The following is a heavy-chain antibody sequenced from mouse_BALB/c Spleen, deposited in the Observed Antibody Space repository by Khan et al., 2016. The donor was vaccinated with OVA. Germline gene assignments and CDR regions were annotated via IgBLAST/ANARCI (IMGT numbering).Heavy chain of an antibody. CDR1: GYSFTGYF. V-gene: IGHV1-20*02. J-gene: IGHJ2*01. CDR3: TRIYRSDFDY. CDR2: INPHIGET. Sequence: VQLQQSGPELVKPGASVKISCTASGYSFTGYFMNWVMQSHGKSLEWIGRINPHIGETLYNQKFKDKATLTVDESSSTAHMELRSLASEDSAVYYCTRIYRSDFDYWGQGTTLTVSS. D-gene: IGHD1-1*01.